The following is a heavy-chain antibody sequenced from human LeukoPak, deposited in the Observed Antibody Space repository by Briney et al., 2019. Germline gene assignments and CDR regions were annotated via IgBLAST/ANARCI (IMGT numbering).Heavy chain of an antibody. CDR3: ARKSIAAAGIIDY. D-gene: IGHD6-13*01. J-gene: IGHJ4*02. Sequence: PSETLSLTCAVYGGSFSGYYWSWIRQPPGKGLEWIGEINHSGSTNYNPSLKSRVTISVDTSKNQFSLKLSSVTAADTAVYYCARKSIAAAGIIDYWGQGTLVTVSS. V-gene: IGHV4-34*01. CDR2: INHSGST. CDR1: GGSFSGYY.